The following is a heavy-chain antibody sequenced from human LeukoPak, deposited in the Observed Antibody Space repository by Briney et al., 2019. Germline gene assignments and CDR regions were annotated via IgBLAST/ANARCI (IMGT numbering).Heavy chain of an antibody. CDR2: VSSSSSYI. CDR1: GFTFSSYH. CDR3: ARDGLAALDY. J-gene: IGHJ4*02. Sequence: GGSLRLSCTVSGFTFSSYHMDWVRQAPGKGLEWVSSVSSSSSYIYYADSVRGRFTISRDNAKNSLYLQMSSLGAEDTAVYYCARDGLAALDYWGQGILVTVSS. V-gene: IGHV3-21*01. D-gene: IGHD6-13*01.